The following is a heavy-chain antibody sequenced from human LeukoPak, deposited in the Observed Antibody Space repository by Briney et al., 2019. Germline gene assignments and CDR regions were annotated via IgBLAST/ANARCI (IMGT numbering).Heavy chain of an antibody. CDR3: ATHELLAGPHDC. CDR2: ISASDGRT. J-gene: IGHJ4*02. V-gene: IGHV3-23*01. Sequence: GGSLRLSCAASGFTFSRYAMSWVRQAPGKGLEWVSAISASDGRTYYADAVKGRFTISKDNSENTMYLHLSGLRAEDTALYFGATHELLAGPHDCWGQGTLVTVP. D-gene: IGHD1-14*01. CDR1: GFTFSRYA.